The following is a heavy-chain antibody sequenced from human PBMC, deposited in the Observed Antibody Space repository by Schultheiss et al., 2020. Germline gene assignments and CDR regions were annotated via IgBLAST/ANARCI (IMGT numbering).Heavy chain of an antibody. V-gene: IGHV4-31*03. CDR1: GGSISSGGYY. CDR3: ARDRSSRPGLDY. CDR2: IYYSGST. Sequence: SETLSLTCTVSGGSISSGGYYWSWIRQHPGKGLEWIGYIYYSGSTYYNPSLKSRVTISVDTSKNQFSLKLSSVTAADTAVYYCARDRSSRPGLDYWGQGTLVTVYS. J-gene: IGHJ4*02.